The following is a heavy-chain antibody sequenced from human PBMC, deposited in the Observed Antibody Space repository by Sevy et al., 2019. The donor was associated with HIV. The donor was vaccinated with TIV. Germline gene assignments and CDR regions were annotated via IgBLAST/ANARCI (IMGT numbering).Heavy chain of an antibody. J-gene: IGHJ4*02. CDR3: TTDVHLGDFRLWDD. CDR1: EYSLNELS. CDR2: FNPQRGKI. Sequence: ASVKVSCKVFEYSLNELSIHWVRQAPGKGLEWMGGFNPQRGKIIYAQKFQGRVTMTKDTSTETAYMELSNLRSEDTAVYYCTTDVHLGDFRLWDDWGQGTRVTVSS. V-gene: IGHV1-24*01. D-gene: IGHD4-17*01.